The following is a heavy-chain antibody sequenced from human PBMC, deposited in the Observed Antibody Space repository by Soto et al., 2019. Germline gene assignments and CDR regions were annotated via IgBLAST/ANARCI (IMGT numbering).Heavy chain of an antibody. CDR2: IYFAGITT. CDR3: ARGGAMGVDY. D-gene: IGHD1-26*01. V-gene: IGHV3-74*01. Sequence: EVQLVESGGGVVQPGGSLRLSCTASGFTFNTHWMHWVRQAPGKGLVWVSRIYFAGITTNYADAVTGRLTVSRDNAKITVYLHVNTLRDEDTAVYYCARGGAMGVDYWGQGTLVTVSS. CDR1: GFTFNTHW. J-gene: IGHJ4*02.